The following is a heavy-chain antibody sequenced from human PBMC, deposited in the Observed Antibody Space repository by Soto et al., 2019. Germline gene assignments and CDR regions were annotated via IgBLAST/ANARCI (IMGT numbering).Heavy chain of an antibody. CDR2: ISSTGVYT. CDR3: ARDALDIVEVPVDALHYYNGMDV. CDR1: GFNLSYYH. Sequence: QVQLVESGGGLVKPGGTLRLSCAASGFNLSYYHMNWIRQSPGKGLEYISYISSTGVYTHYADFLKGRFSISRDNAKNSVYLQMNSLRVDDTAVYYCARDALDIVEVPVDALHYYNGMDVWGQGTMVIVSS. V-gene: IGHV3-11*05. D-gene: IGHD5-12*01. J-gene: IGHJ6*02.